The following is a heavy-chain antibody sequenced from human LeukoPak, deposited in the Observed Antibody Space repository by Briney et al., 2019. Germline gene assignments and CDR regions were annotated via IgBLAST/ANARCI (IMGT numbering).Heavy chain of an antibody. CDR1: GGSISSGSYY. CDR3: ARDKLGQQLVDGGYYFDY. V-gene: IGHV4-61*02. Sequence: SETLSLTCTVSGGSISSGSYYWSWIRQPAGKGLEWIGRIYTSGSTNYNPSLKSRVTISVDTSKNQFSLKLSSVTAADTAVYYCARDKLGQQLVDGGYYFDYWGQGTLVTVSS. D-gene: IGHD6-13*01. CDR2: IYTSGST. J-gene: IGHJ4*02.